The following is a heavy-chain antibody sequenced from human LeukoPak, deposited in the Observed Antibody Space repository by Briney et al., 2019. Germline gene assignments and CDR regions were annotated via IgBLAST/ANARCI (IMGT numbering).Heavy chain of an antibody. J-gene: IGHJ3*02. CDR1: GFTFSSYW. Sequence: GGSLRLSCAASGFTFSSYWMHWVRQAPGKGLAWVSRINSDGSSTSYADSVKGRFTISRDNAKNTLYLQMNSLRAEDTAVYYCARVRRDAFDIWGQGTMVTVSS. V-gene: IGHV3-74*01. CDR2: INSDGSST. CDR3: ARVRRDAFDI.